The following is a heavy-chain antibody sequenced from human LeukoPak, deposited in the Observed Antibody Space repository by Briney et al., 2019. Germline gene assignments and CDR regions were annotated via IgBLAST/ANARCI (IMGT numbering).Heavy chain of an antibody. D-gene: IGHD2-15*01. CDR1: GYTFTTYA. CDR3: ARRGAEAWFDP. Sequence: GASVKVSCKASGYTFTTYAISWVRQAPGQWLEWMGWISTYNGNTNYAQKLQGRVTMTTDTSTSTAYMELRSLRSDDTAVYYCARRGAEAWFDPWGQGTLVTVSS. J-gene: IGHJ5*02. V-gene: IGHV1-18*01. CDR2: ISTYNGNT.